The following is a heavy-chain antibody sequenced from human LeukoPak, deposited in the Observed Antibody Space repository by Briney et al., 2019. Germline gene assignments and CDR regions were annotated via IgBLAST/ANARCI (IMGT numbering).Heavy chain of an antibody. CDR2: ISYEGSNE. CDR3: AKDGIRYYYDSSGYYGDY. J-gene: IGHJ4*02. D-gene: IGHD3-22*01. CDR1: GFSFSSYG. V-gene: IGHV3-30*18. Sequence: PGRSLRLSCAASGFSFSSYGMLWVRQAPGKGLEWAAVISYEGSNEYYADSVKGRFTISRDNSKNTLYLQMTSLRAEDTAVYYYAKDGIRYYYDSSGYYGDYWGQGTLVTVSS.